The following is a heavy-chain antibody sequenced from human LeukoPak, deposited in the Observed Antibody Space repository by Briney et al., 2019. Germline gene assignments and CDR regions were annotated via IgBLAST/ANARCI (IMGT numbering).Heavy chain of an antibody. CDR2: IIPILDVA. CDR3: ARVGYCSGGTCYGRIDY. Sequence: ASVKVSCTASGGTFSDYAFSWARQAPGQGLEWMGRIIPILDVANYAQNFQGRVTITADISTSTAYMELSSLRSEDTAVYYCARVGYCSGGTCYGRIDYWGQGTLVTVSS. V-gene: IGHV1-69*04. CDR1: GGTFSDYA. D-gene: IGHD2-15*01. J-gene: IGHJ4*02.